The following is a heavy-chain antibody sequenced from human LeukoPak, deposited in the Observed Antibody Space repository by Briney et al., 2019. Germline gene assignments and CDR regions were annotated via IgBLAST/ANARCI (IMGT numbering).Heavy chain of an antibody. CDR1: GGTFSIYG. V-gene: IGHV1-69*06. CDR3: ATVNGGGMTYYYDSSGYFRY. Sequence: SVTVSCKASGGTFSIYGISWVRQAPGQGLEWMGRIIPIFGTAIYAQKFQGRVTMTEDTSTDTAYMELSSLRSEDTAVYYCATVNGGGMTYYYDSSGYFRYWGQGTLVTVSS. J-gene: IGHJ4*02. CDR2: IIPIFGTA. D-gene: IGHD3-22*01.